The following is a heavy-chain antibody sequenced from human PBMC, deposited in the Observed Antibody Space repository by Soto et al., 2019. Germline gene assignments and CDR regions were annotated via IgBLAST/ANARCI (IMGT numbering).Heavy chain of an antibody. D-gene: IGHD5-18*01. CDR1: GFTFSSYE. J-gene: IGHJ5*01. CDR3: ARIPVDTSMIYWFDP. CDR2: ISSSGSTI. Sequence: GSLRLSCAASGFTFSSYEMNWVRQAPGKGLEWVSYISSSGSTIYYADSVKGRFTISRDNAKNSLYLQMNLSSVTAADTAVYYCARIPVDTSMIYWFDPWGQGILVTVSS. V-gene: IGHV3-48*03.